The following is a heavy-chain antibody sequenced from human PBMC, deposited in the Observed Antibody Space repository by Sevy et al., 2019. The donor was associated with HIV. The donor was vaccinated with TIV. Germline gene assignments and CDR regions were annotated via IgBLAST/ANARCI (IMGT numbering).Heavy chain of an antibody. V-gene: IGHV3-7*03. D-gene: IGHD6-19*01. CDR3: AREAVAGKDY. CDR1: GFTFSSFW. Sequence: GGSLGLSCPASGFTFSSFWMSWVRQAPGKGLEWVANMKQDGSEKYYVDSVKGRFTISRDNAKNSLYLQMNSLRAEDTAVYYCAREAVAGKDYWGQGTLVTVSS. J-gene: IGHJ4*02. CDR2: MKQDGSEK.